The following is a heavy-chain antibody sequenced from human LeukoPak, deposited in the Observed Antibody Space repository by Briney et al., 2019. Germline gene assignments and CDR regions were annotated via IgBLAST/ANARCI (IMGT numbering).Heavy chain of an antibody. CDR2: IIPIFGTA. V-gene: IGHV1-69*13. CDR1: GYTFTSYY. CDR3: AGGTVGSWFDP. Sequence: ASVKVSCKASGYTFTSYYMHWVRQAPGQGLEWMGGIIPIFGTANYAQKFQGRVTITADESTSTAYMELSSLRSEDTAVYYCAGGTVGSWFDPWGQGTLVTVSS. D-gene: IGHD4-17*01. J-gene: IGHJ5*02.